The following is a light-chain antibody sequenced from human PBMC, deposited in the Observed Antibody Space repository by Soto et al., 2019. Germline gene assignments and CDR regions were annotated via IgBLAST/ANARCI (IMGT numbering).Light chain of an antibody. V-gene: IGLV2-11*01. J-gene: IGLJ3*02. CDR1: SSDVGGYNY. CDR2: DVS. CDR3: CSYAGSYTWV. Sequence: QSVLTQPRSVSGSPGQSVTISCTGTSSDVGGYNYVSWYQQHPGKAPKLMIYDVSKRPSGVPDRFSGSKSGNTASLTISGLQADDEADYYCCSYAGSYTWVFGGGTKVTVL.